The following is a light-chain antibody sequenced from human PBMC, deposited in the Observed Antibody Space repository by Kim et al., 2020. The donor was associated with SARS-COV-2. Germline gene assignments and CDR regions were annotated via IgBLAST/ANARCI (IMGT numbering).Light chain of an antibody. CDR1: SSDVGAFDY. V-gene: IGLV2-14*03. CDR2: DVY. J-gene: IGLJ3*02. Sequence: QSITISCTGTSSDVGAFDYFAWYQQYPGKAPKLILYDVYSRPSGVSNRFSGSKSGNTASLSISGLQTEDEAHYYCSSYTTTSPLWLFGGGTQLTVL. CDR3: SSYTTTSPLWL.